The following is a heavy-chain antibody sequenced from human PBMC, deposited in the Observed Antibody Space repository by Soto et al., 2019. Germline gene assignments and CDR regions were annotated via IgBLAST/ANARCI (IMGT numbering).Heavy chain of an antibody. CDR1: GFTFSSYA. Sequence: PGGSLRLSCAASGFTFSSYAMSWVRQAPGKGLEWVAVIWYDGSNKYYADSVKGRFTISRDNSKNTLYLQMNSLRAEDTAVYYCARESGVYYYYGMDVWGQGTTVTVSS. J-gene: IGHJ6*02. V-gene: IGHV3-33*08. D-gene: IGHD3-10*01. CDR3: ARESGVYYYYGMDV. CDR2: IWYDGSNK.